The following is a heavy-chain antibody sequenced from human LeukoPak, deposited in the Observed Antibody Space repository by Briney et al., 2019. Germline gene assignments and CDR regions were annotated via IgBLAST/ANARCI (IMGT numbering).Heavy chain of an antibody. Sequence: SETLSLTCTVSGGSISSYYWSWIRQPPGKGLEWIGYIYYSGSTNYNPSLKSRVTISVDTSKNQFSLKLSSVTAADTAVYYCARGLRYYYGSGSYFSTSNYYYGMDVWGQGTTVTVSS. CDR3: ARGLRYYYGSGSYFSTSNYYYGMDV. J-gene: IGHJ6*02. V-gene: IGHV4-59*12. CDR1: GGSISSYY. CDR2: IYYSGST. D-gene: IGHD3-10*01.